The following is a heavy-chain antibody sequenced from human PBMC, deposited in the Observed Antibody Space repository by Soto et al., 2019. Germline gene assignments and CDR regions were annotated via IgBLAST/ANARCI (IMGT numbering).Heavy chain of an antibody. V-gene: IGHV3-48*04. CDR3: ARDRGRGDLDA. CDR1: GFTFSSYS. CDR2: ISSSSSTI. Sequence: PGGSLRLSCAASGFTFSSYSMNWVRQAPGKGLEWVSNISSSSSTIYYADSVKGRFTISRDNAKNSLYLQMNSLRAEDTAVYYCARDRGRGDLDAWGKGTTVTVSS. J-gene: IGHJ6*04. D-gene: IGHD3-10*01.